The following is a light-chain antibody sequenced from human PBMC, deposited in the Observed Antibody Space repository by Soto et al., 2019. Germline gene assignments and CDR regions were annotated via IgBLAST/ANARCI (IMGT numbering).Light chain of an antibody. CDR2: DAS. Sequence: EIVLTQSPATLSLSPGEIATLSFSASQSVSSYLAWYQQKPGQAPRLLIYDASNRATGIPARFSGSGSGTDFTLTISSLEPEDAAVYYCQQRSNWPPITFGQGTRLEIK. CDR3: QQRSNWPPIT. CDR1: QSVSSY. J-gene: IGKJ5*01. V-gene: IGKV3-11*01.